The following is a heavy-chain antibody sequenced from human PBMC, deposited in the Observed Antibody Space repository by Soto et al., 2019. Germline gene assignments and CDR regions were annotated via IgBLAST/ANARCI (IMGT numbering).Heavy chain of an antibody. CDR3: ARAGDYYDSSGYSTYFDY. J-gene: IGHJ4*02. CDR2: IYYSGST. D-gene: IGHD3-22*01. Sequence: SETLSLTCTVSGGSISSGDYYWSWIRQPPGKGLEWIGYIYYSGSTYYNPSLKSRVTISVDTSKNQFSLKLSSVTAADTAVYYCARAGDYYDSSGYSTYFDYWGQGTVVTVSS. CDR1: GGSISSGDYY. V-gene: IGHV4-30-4*01.